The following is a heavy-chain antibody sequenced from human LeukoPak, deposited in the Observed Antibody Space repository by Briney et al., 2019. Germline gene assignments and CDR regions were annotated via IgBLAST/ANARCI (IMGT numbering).Heavy chain of an antibody. CDR2: INSDGSST. J-gene: IGHJ6*02. CDR1: GFTFSSYW. CDR3: ARDGVRYFDWLAPYYYYYGMDV. V-gene: IGHV3-74*01. D-gene: IGHD3-9*01. Sequence: GGSLRLSCAASGFTFSSYWMHWVRQAPGKGLVWVSRINSDGSSTSYADSVKGRFTISRDNAKNTLYLQMNSLRAEDTAVYYCARDGVRYFDWLAPYYYYYGMDVWGQGTTVIVSS.